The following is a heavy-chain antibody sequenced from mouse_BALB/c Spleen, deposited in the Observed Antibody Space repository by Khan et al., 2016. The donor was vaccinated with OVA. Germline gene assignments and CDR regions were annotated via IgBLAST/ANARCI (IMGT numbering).Heavy chain of an antibody. CDR1: GYTFTTYT. CDR2: IIPSNDYT. D-gene: IGHD2-14*01. Sequence: QVQLQQSGAELARPGASVKMSCKASGYTFTTYTIHWVKQRPGQGLEWIGYIIPSNDYTNYNQKFKDRATLTAEKSSSTAYMQLSRLTSEDSAVEYCVREGAYYRSDGWFAYWGQGTLVTVSA. V-gene: IGHV1-4*01. CDR3: VREGAYYRSDGWFAY. J-gene: IGHJ3*01.